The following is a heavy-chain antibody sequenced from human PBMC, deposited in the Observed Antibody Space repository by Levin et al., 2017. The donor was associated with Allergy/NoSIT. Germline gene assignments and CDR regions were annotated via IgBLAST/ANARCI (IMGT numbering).Heavy chain of an antibody. CDR3: AKNPCGGDCYHYFDY. Sequence: GGSLRLSCAASGFTFSSYAMSWVRQAPGKGLVWVSTITGSGGSTYYADSVKGRFTISRDNSKHTLYLQMNILRAEDTAVYYCAKNPCGGDCYHYFDYWGQGTLVTVSS. V-gene: IGHV3-23*01. CDR1: GFTFSSYA. CDR2: ITGSGGST. D-gene: IGHD2-21*02. J-gene: IGHJ4*02.